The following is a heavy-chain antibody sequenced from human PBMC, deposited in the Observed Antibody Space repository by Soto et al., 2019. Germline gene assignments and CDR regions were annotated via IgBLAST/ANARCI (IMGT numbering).Heavy chain of an antibody. D-gene: IGHD3-10*01. V-gene: IGHV1-69*13. CDR1: GGTFSSYA. CDR2: IIPIFGTA. J-gene: IGHJ5*02. CDR3: ARGWFGEYSLLGQFDP. Sequence: SVKVSCKASGGTFSSYAISWVRQAPGQGLEWMGGIIPIFGTANYAQKFQGRVTITADESTSTAYMELSSLRSEDTAVYYCARGWFGEYSLLGQFDPWGQGTLVTVSS.